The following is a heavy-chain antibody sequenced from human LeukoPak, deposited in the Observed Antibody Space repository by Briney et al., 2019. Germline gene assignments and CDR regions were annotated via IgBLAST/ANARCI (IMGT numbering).Heavy chain of an antibody. CDR3: ARDWDSSGSTPFHYFDY. CDR2: ISAYNGNT. J-gene: IGHJ4*02. D-gene: IGHD3-22*01. CDR1: GYTFTSYG. V-gene: IGHV1-18*01. Sequence: GASVKVSCKASGYTFTSYGISWVRQAPGQGLEGMGWISAYNGNTNYAQKLQGRVTMTTDTSTSTAYMELRSLRSDDTAVYYCARDWDSSGSTPFHYFDYWGQGTLVTVSS.